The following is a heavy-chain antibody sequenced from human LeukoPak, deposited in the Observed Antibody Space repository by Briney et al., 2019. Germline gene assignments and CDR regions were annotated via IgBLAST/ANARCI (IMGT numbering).Heavy chain of an antibody. CDR3: TRRTSSSGRYYYYYYMDV. D-gene: IGHD3-3*01. CDR2: IRSKANSYAT. Sequence: GGSLRLSCAASGFTFSGSAMHWVRQASGKGLEWVGRIRSKANSYATAYAASVKGRFTISRDDSKNTAYRQMNSLKTEDTAVYYCTRRTSSSGRYYYYYYMDVWGKGTTVTVSS. V-gene: IGHV3-73*01. CDR1: GFTFSGSA. J-gene: IGHJ6*03.